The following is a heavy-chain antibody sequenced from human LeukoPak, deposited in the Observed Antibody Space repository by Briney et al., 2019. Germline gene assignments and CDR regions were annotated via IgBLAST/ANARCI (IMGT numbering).Heavy chain of an antibody. CDR2: IRSKANSYAT. V-gene: IGHV3-73*01. CDR3: TSPITIFGVVAKNY. CDR1: GFSFSGST. D-gene: IGHD3-3*01. Sequence: PGGSLRLSCAASGFSFSGSTMHWVRQASGKGLEWVSSIRSKANSYATVYAASVKGRFTISRDDSKNTVYLQMNSLKTEDTAVYYCTSPITIFGVVAKNYWGQGTLVTVSP. J-gene: IGHJ4*02.